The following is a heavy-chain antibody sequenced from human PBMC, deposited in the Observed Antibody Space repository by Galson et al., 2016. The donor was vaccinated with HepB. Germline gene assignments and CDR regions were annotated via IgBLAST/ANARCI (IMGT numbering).Heavy chain of an antibody. CDR2: ISDTGKTT. CDR3: ARAILLKGGLLTGKTHNRYFDI. Sequence: SLRLSCAASGFTFNTFTMNWVRQAPGKGLEWVSSISDTGKTTYYADFVRGRFTISRDNSENMLNLQMNGLRAEDTAVYYCARAILLKGGLLTGKTHNRYFDIWGRGTLVTVSS. V-gene: IGHV3-23*01. J-gene: IGHJ2*01. CDR1: GFTFNTFT. D-gene: IGHD7-27*01.